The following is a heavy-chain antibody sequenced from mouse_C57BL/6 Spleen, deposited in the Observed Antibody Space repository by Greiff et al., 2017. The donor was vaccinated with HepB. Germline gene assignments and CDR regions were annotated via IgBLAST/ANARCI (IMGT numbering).Heavy chain of an antibody. J-gene: IGHJ1*03. Sequence: EVQGVESGGGLVKPGGSLKLSCAASGFTFSSYTMSWVRQTPEKRLEWVATISGGGGNTYYPDSVKGRFTISRDNAKNTLYLQMSSLRSEDTALYYCAKVGSWYFDVWGTGTTVTVSS. V-gene: IGHV5-9*01. CDR2: ISGGGGNT. D-gene: IGHD1-1*02. CDR1: GFTFSSYT. CDR3: AKVGSWYFDV.